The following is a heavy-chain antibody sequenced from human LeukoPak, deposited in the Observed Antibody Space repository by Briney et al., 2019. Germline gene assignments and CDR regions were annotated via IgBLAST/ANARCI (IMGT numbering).Heavy chain of an antibody. J-gene: IGHJ5*02. CDR1: GGTFSSYA. D-gene: IGHD2-15*01. CDR3: ARWTGDCSGGSCYSDWFDP. Sequence: GASVKVSCKGSGGTFSSYAISWVRQAPGQGLEWMGGIIPIFGTANYAQKFQGRVTITADESTSTAYMELSSLRSEDTAVYYCARWTGDCSGGSCYSDWFDPWGQGTLVTVSS. V-gene: IGHV1-69*13. CDR2: IIPIFGTA.